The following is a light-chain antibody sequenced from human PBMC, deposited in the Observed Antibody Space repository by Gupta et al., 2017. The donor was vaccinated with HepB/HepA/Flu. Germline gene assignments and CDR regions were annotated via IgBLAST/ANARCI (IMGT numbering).Light chain of an antibody. CDR1: DLGSKS. CDR3: QVWDNNSDHYV. J-gene: IGLJ1*01. CDR2: NDR. V-gene: IGLV3-21*03. Sequence: SYVLTLSPSVSVAPGTTASMHCGGNDLGSKSVHYYQQKPGQAPVLVVYNDRDRPSGMPERFSGTKSGNTATLTISRVEAGDEADYYCQVWDNNSDHYVFGTGTKVTVL.